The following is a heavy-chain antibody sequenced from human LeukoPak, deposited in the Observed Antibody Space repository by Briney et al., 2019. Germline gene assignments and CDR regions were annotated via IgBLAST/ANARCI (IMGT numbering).Heavy chain of an antibody. D-gene: IGHD6-6*01. CDR3: ARIYSSSSPHFDY. CDR1: GFTFSSYA. V-gene: IGHV3-23*01. J-gene: IGHJ4*02. Sequence: GGSLRLSCAASGFTFSSYAISWVRQAPGKGLEWVSAISGSGGSTYYADSVKGRFTISRDNSKNTPYLQMNSLRAEDTAVYYCARIYSSSSPHFDYWGQGTLVTVSS. CDR2: ISGSGGST.